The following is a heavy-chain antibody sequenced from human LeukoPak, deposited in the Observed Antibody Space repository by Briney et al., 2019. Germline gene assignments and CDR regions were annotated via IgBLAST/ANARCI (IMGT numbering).Heavy chain of an antibody. CDR3: ARDRGQLWLDSYYYYYGMDV. D-gene: IGHD5-18*01. J-gene: IGHJ6*02. CDR2: IYYSGST. CDR1: GGSISSYY. Sequence: SETLSLTCTVSGGSISSYYWSWIRQPPGKGLEWIGYIYYSGSTNYNPSLKSRVTISVDTSKNQFSLKLSSVTAADTAVYYCARDRGQLWLDSYYYYYGMDVWGQGTTVTVSS. V-gene: IGHV4-59*12.